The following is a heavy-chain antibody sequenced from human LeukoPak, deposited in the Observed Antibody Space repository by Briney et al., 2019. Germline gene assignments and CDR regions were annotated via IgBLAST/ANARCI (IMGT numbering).Heavy chain of an antibody. CDR3: ARDAGYQDIVVVTPIDYMDV. V-gene: IGHV3-48*01. Sequence: PGGSLRLSCAASGFTFSSYSMNWVRQAPGKGLEWVPYISSSSSTIYYADSVKGRFTISRDNAKNSLYLQMNSLRAEDTAVYYCARDAGYQDIVVVTPIDYMDVWGKGTTVTVSS. D-gene: IGHD2-21*02. CDR1: GFTFSSYS. J-gene: IGHJ6*03. CDR2: ISSSSSTI.